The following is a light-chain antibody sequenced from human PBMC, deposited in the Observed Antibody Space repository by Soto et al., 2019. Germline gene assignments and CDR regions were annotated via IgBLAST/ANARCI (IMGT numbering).Light chain of an antibody. CDR2: EVS. CDR1: SSDVGNYKY. J-gene: IGLJ1*01. CDR3: FSYPRTGTSV. V-gene: IGLV2-14*01. Sequence: QSALTQPASVSGSRGQSITISCTGTSSDVGNYKYVSWYQQHPGKAPKLMIYEVSNRPSGVSNRFSGSKSGNTASLTISGLQADDETDYYCFSYPRTGTSVFGNGTKVTV.